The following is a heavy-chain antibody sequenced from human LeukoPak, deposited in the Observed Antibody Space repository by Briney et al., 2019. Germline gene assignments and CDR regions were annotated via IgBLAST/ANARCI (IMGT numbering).Heavy chain of an antibody. J-gene: IGHJ4*02. CDR2: INSDGSWT. CDR1: GNYW. D-gene: IGHD3-22*01. Sequence: PGGSLRLSCAASGNYWMHWVRQAPGKGLVWVSHINSDGSWTSYADSVKGRFTISKDNAKNTVYLQMNSLRAEDTAVYYCASGAVVSSGYYFGENYFDYWGQGTLVTVSS. CDR3: ASGAVVSSGYYFGENYFDY. V-gene: IGHV3-74*01.